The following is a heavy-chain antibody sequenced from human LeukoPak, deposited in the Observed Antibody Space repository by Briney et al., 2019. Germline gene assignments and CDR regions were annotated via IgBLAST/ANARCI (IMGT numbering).Heavy chain of an antibody. CDR1: GFTFSSYA. J-gene: IGHJ4*02. CDR3: ASHSSSWYEVDY. CDR2: ISYDGSNK. Sequence: GSLRLSCAASGFTFSSYAMHWVRQAPGEGLEWVAVISYDGSNKYYADSVKGRFTISRDNSKNTLYLQMNSLRAEDTAVYYCASHSSSWYEVDYWGQGTLVTVSS. D-gene: IGHD6-13*01. V-gene: IGHV3-30-3*01.